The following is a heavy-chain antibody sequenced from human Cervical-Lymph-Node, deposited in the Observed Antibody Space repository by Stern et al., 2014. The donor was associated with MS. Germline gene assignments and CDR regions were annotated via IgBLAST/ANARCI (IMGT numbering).Heavy chain of an antibody. D-gene: IGHD2-8*01. CDR3: ARDKMHAFDY. V-gene: IGHV1-18*01. CDR2: ISADSGTT. Sequence: VQLVESGTEVKKPGASLIVSCKASGYTFTSYGISWGRQATGQGLEWVGWISADSGTTKYAQNLRDRITLTRDTSTGTAYMELRTLRSEDTAVYYCARDKMHAFDYWGQGTLVSVSS. CDR1: GYTFTSYG. J-gene: IGHJ4*02.